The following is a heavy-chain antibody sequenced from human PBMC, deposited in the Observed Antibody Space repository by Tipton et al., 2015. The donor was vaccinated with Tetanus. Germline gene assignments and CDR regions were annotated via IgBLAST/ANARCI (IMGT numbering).Heavy chain of an antibody. V-gene: IGHV3-48*02. CDR3: ATYPPSIAAAGPPNDY. J-gene: IGHJ4*02. Sequence: SLRLSCAASGFTFSSYSMNWVRQAPGKGLEWVSYISSSSSTIYYADSVKGRFTISRDNAKNSLYLQMNSLRDEDTAVYYCATYPPSIAAAGPPNDYWGQGTLVTVSS. CDR2: ISSSSSTI. CDR1: GFTFSSYS. D-gene: IGHD6-13*01.